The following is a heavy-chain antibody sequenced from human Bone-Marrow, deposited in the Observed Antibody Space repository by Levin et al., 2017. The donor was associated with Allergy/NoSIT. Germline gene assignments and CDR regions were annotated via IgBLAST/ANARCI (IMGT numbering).Heavy chain of an antibody. J-gene: IGHJ3*02. CDR3: ARSGSDYYDSSADRNDAFDI. CDR1: GGTFSTYA. CDR2: IIPVLDTG. Sequence: SVKVSCKTSGGTFSTYAYNWVRQAPGQGLEWMGGIIPVLDTGVYAEKFQGRLTITADESTRTAYMELSSLTSEDTAVYFCARSGSDYYDSSADRNDAFDIWGQGTLVTVS. V-gene: IGHV1-69*13. D-gene: IGHD3-22*01.